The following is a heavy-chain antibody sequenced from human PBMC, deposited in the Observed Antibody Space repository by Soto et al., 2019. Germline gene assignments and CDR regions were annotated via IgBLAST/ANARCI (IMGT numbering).Heavy chain of an antibody. V-gene: IGHV1-69*13. CDR2: IIPIFGTA. D-gene: IGHD2-21*02. J-gene: IGHJ3*02. CDR3: ARVRGCGGDCYSNDAFDI. Sequence: SVKVSCKASGGTFSSYAISWVRQAPGQGLEWMGGIIPIFGTANYAQKFQGRVTITADESTSTAYMELSSLRSDDTAVYYCARVRGCGGDCYSNDAFDIWGQGTMVTVSS. CDR1: GGTFSSYA.